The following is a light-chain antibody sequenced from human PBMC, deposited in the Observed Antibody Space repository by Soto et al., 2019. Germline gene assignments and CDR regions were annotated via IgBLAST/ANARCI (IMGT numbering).Light chain of an antibody. V-gene: IGKV1-5*03. J-gene: IGKJ1*01. CDR1: QSISSC. CDR3: QQYNSYPWT. CDR2: KAS. Sequence: DIQMTQSPSTLSASVGDKVTITCRASQSISSCLAWYQQKPGKAPKLLIYKASTLESGVPSNFSGSGSGAEFTLSISSLQPEDFATCYFQQYNSYPWTFGQGTKVDVK.